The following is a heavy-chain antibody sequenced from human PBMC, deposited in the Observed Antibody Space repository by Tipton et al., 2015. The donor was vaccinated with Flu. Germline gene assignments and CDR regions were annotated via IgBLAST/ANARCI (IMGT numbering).Heavy chain of an antibody. V-gene: IGHV4-38-2*02. Sequence: LRLSCTVSGYSISSGYYWGWIRQPPGKGLEWIGSIFHGGSTYYNPSLKSRITISVDTSKNQFSLKLSSVTAADTAVYYCAGDTIFGVAHWGQGTLVTVSS. J-gene: IGHJ4*02. CDR2: IFHGGST. CDR3: AGDTIFGVAH. CDR1: GYSISSGYY. D-gene: IGHD3-3*01.